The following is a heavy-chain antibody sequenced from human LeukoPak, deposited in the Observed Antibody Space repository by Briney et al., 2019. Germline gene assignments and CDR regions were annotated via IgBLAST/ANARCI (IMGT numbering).Heavy chain of an antibody. V-gene: IGHV1-18*01. Sequence: ASVKVSCKASGYTFTNYGINWVRQAPGQGLEWMGWISAYSGNTNYAQKFQGRVTMTTDTSTSTAYMELRSLRSDDTAMYYCARGGKYCTGGNCYHDSWGQGTLVTVSS. J-gene: IGHJ5*01. CDR1: GYTFTNYG. CDR3: ARGGKYCTGGNCYHDS. CDR2: ISAYSGNT. D-gene: IGHD2-15*01.